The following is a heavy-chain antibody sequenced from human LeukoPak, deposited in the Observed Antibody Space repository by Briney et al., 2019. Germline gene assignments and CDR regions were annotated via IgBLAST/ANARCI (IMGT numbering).Heavy chain of an antibody. D-gene: IGHD5-12*01. CDR1: GYTFTGYF. CDR3: ARAYTGFEAFDY. CDR2: INPNSGDT. J-gene: IGHJ4*02. V-gene: IGHV1-2*02. Sequence: ASVKVSCKASGYTFTGYFIHRVRQAPGQGLEWMGWINPNSGDTNYAQKFQGRVTMTRDTSVNTAYMDLISLRSDDTAVYHCARAYTGFEAFDYWGQGVPVTVSS.